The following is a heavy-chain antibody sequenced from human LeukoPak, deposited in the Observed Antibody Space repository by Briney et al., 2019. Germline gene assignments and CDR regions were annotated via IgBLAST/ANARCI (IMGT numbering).Heavy chain of an antibody. V-gene: IGHV3-7*01. CDR3: TRNRGLDV. J-gene: IGHJ6*02. CDR2: IKPEGSEK. D-gene: IGHD6-25*01. Sequence: GGSLRLSCAASGFTFSSFWMSWVRQAPGKGLEWVANIKPEGSEKYYVDSVKGRFTISRDNAENSLYLQMNSLRAEDTAVYYCTRNRGLDVWGQGTTDTVSS. CDR1: GFTFSSFW.